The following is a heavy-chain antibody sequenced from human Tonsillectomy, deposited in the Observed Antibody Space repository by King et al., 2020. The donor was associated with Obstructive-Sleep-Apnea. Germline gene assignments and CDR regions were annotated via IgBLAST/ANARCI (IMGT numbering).Heavy chain of an antibody. J-gene: IGHJ4*02. CDR1: GFTFSSYG. CDR3: ARSVLYGDYALDY. Sequence: VQLVESGGGLVQPGGSLRLSCAASGFTFSSYGMNWVRQAPGKGLEGVANIKQDGNEKYYVDSVQGRFSIPRDNAKNSLYLQMNCLRAEDTAVYYCARSVLYGDYALDYWGQGTLVTVSS. CDR2: IKQDGNEK. V-gene: IGHV3-7*03. D-gene: IGHD4-17*01.